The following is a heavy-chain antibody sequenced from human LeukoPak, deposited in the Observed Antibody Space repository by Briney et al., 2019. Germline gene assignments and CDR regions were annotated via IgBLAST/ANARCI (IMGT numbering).Heavy chain of an antibody. V-gene: IGHV1-2*04. D-gene: IGHD2-15*01. CDR3: ARAGELAYCSGGSCYYFDY. J-gene: IGHJ4*02. CDR2: INPNSGGT. CDR1: GYTFTGYY. Sequence: ASVKVSCKASGYTFTGYYMHWVRQAPGQGLEWMGWINPNSGGTNYAQKFQGWVTMTRDTSISTAYMELSRLRSDDTAVYYCARAGELAYCSGGSCYYFDYWGQGTLVTVSS.